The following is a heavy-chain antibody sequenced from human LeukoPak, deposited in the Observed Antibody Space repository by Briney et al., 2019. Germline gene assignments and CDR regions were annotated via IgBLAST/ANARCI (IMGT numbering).Heavy chain of an antibody. J-gene: IGHJ4*02. V-gene: IGHV4-59*01. CDR2: IYYSGST. CDR3: ARVYDSSGYPVDY. D-gene: IGHD3-22*01. Sequence: SETLSLTCTVSGGAISSYYWSWIRQPPGKGLEWIGYIYYSGSTNYNPSLKSRVTISVDTSKNQFSLKLSSVTAADTAVYYCARVYDSSGYPVDYWGQGTLVTVSS. CDR1: GGAISSYY.